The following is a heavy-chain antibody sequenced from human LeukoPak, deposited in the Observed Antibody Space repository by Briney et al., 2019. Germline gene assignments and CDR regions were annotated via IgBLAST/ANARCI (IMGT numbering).Heavy chain of an antibody. CDR2: IYYSGST. CDR1: GGSISSGGYY. CDR3: ARGGGWELLRNFDY. Sequence: SETLSLTCTVSGGSISSGGYYWSWIRQHPGKGLEWIGYIYYSGSTYYNPSLKSRVTISVDTSKNQFSLKLSSVTAADTAVYYCARGGGWELLRNFDYWGQGTLVTVSS. V-gene: IGHV4-31*03. J-gene: IGHJ4*02. D-gene: IGHD1-26*01.